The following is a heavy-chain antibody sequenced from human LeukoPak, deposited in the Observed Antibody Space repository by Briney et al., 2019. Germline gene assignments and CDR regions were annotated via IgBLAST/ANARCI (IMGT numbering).Heavy chain of an antibody. D-gene: IGHD5-18*01. V-gene: IGHV4-59*01. Sequence: SETLSLTCSVSGDSIISYYWNWLRQSPGKGLEWIGKIHHFGRTEYNSSLRSRVTMFLDSSKNQFSLKLTSVTPTDTAVYYCARGLWTRPGLVPFNYWGQGILVTVSS. CDR1: GDSIISYY. J-gene: IGHJ4*02. CDR2: IHHFGRT. CDR3: ARGLWTRPGLVPFNY.